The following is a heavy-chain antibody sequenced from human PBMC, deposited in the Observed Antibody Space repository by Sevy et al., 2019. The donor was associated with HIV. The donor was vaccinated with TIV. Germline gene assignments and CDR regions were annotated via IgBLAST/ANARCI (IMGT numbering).Heavy chain of an antibody. CDR3: ARALRLTYYDFWSGQYYFDY. CDR1: GGSISSSSYY. V-gene: IGHV4-39*01. D-gene: IGHD3-3*01. CDR2: IYYSGST. J-gene: IGHJ4*02. Sequence: SETLSLTCTVSGGSISSSSYYWGWIRQPPGKGLEWIGSIYYSGSTYYNPSLKSRVTISVDTSKNQFSLKLSSVTAADTAVYYCARALRLTYYDFWSGQYYFDYWGQGPLVTVSS.